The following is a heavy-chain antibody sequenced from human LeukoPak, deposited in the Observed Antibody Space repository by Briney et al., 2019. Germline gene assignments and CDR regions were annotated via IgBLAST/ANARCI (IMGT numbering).Heavy chain of an antibody. D-gene: IGHD3-22*01. CDR3: ARVRYYDSSDY. CDR2: IYHSGST. CDR1: GYSISSGYY. Sequence: SETLSLTCTVSGYSISSGYYWGWIRQPPGKGLEWIGSIYHSGSTYYNPSLESRVTISVDTSKNQFSLKLSSVTAADTAVYYCARVRYYDSSDYWGQGTLVTVSS. V-gene: IGHV4-38-2*02. J-gene: IGHJ4*02.